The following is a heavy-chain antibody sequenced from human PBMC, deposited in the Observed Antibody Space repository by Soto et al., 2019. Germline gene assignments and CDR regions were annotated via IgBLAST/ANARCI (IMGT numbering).Heavy chain of an antibody. CDR1: GGSISGINW. V-gene: IGHV4-4*02. CDR2: IYYSGST. D-gene: IGHD3-10*01. Sequence: QVHLQESGPGLVKPSGTLSLTCGVSGGSISGINWWSWVRQTPGKGLEWIGEIYYSGSTNYNPSLTSRVSMSIDKSKNQFFLNLTSVTAADTALYYCARSSGVSATNWFDAWGQGTLVTVSS. CDR3: ARSSGVSATNWFDA. J-gene: IGHJ5*02.